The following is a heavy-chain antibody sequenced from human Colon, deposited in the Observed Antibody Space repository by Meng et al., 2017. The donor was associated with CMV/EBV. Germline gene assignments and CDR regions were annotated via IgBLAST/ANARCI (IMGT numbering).Heavy chain of an antibody. CDR1: GYSFSTYD. CDR3: ARFLVVSAASKYYGMDV. V-gene: IGHV1-18*01. D-gene: IGHD2-8*02. J-gene: IGHJ6*02. CDR2: ISANNGDT. Sequence: ASVKVSCKTSGYSFSTYDIHWVRQASGQGLEWMGWISANNGDTNYAQKVQGRVTMTTDTSTNTAYLEVRSLRSDDTAVYYCARFLVVSAASKYYGMDVWGHGTTVTVSS.